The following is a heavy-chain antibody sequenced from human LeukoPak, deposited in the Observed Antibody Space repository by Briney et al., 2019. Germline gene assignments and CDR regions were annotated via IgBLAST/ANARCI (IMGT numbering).Heavy chain of an antibody. CDR3: ARTTAMVTIFDY. V-gene: IGHV1-3*01. Sequence: ASVKVSYKASGYTFTTYVMHWVRQAPGQRLEWMGWINAGNGNTKYSQKFQGRVTITRDTSASTAYMELSSLRSEDTAVYYCARTTAMVTIFDYWGQGTLVTVSS. J-gene: IGHJ4*02. D-gene: IGHD5-18*01. CDR2: INAGNGNT. CDR1: GYTFTTYV.